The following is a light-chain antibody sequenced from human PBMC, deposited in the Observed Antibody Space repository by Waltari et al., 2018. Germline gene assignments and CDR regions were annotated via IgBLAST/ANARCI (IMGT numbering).Light chain of an antibody. J-gene: IGLJ3*02. CDR1: SRDGGGYTY. V-gene: IGLV2-14*01. Sequence: QSALTQPASAPGSPGQSITISCTATSRDGGGYTYVSWYQQHPGKAPKLMIYDVSNRPSGVSNRFSGSKSGNTASLTISGLQAEDEADYYCSSYTSSSTWVFGGGTKLTVL. CDR3: SSYTSSSTWV. CDR2: DVS.